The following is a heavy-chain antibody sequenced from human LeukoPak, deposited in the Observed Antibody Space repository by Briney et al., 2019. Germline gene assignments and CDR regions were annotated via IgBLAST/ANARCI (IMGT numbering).Heavy chain of an antibody. CDR3: ARMVLWFGEAHFDY. D-gene: IGHD3-10*01. J-gene: IGHJ4*02. Sequence: SETLSLTCTVSGDSISSSSSSYYWGWIRQPPGKGLEWIGSCFYSGSTYYNPSLKSRVTISVDTSKNQFSLKLSSVTAADTAVYYCARMVLWFGEAHFDYWGQGTLVTVSS. CDR1: GDSISSSSSSYY. V-gene: IGHV4-39*07. CDR2: CFYSGST.